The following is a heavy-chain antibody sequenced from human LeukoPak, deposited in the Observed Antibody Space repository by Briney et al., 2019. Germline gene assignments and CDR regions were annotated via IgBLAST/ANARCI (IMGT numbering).Heavy chain of an antibody. J-gene: IGHJ4*02. CDR3: ARDPTTVTKYFDY. CDR2: IYHSGST. CDR1: GYSISSGYY. D-gene: IGHD4-17*01. Sequence: PSETLSLTCTVSGYSISSGYYWGWIRQPPGKGLEGIGSIYHSGSTYYNPSLKSRVTISVDTSKNQFSLKLSSVTAADTAVYYCARDPTTVTKYFDYWGQGTLVTVSS. V-gene: IGHV4-38-2*02.